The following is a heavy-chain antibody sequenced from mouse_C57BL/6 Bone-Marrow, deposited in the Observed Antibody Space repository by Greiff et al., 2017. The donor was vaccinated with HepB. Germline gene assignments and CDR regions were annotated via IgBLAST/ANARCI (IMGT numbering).Heavy chain of an antibody. V-gene: IGHV3-6*01. CDR3: AVPQEDAMDY. CDR2: ISYDGSN. Sequence: EVQLQESGPGLVKPSQSLSLTCSVTGYSITSGYYWNWIRQFPGNKLEWMGYISYDGSNNYNPSLKNRISITRDTSKNQFFLKLNSVTTEDTATYYCAVPQEDAMDYWGQGTSVTVSS. D-gene: IGHD5-1*01. J-gene: IGHJ4*01. CDR1: GYSITSGYY.